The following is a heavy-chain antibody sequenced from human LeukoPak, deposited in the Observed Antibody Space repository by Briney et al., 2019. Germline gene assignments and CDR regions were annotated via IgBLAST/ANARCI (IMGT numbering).Heavy chain of an antibody. D-gene: IGHD6-13*01. J-gene: IGHJ4*02. CDR3: ARDGIAAAGVDY. CDR2: INHSGST. CDR1: GGSFSGYY. Sequence: SETLSFTCAVYGGSFSGYYWSWIRQPPGKGLEWIGEINHSGSTNYNPSLKSRVTISVDTSKNQFSLKLSSVTAADTAVYYCARDGIAAAGVDYWGQGTLVTVSS. V-gene: IGHV4-34*01.